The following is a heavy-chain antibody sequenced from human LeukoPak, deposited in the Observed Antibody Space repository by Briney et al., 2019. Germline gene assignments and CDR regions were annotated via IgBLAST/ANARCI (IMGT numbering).Heavy chain of an antibody. CDR2: ISAYSGNT. CDR3: ARDKSKNLPMVRGVPPYYYYMDV. D-gene: IGHD3-10*01. V-gene: IGHV1-18*01. CDR1: GYTFTSYG. Sequence: GASVELSCKASGYTFTSYGISWVRQAPGQGLEWIAWISAYSGNTNYAEKLQGRVTMTTDTSTSTAYMELRSLRSDDTAVYYCARDKSKNLPMVRGVPPYYYYMDVWGKGTTVTISS. J-gene: IGHJ6*03.